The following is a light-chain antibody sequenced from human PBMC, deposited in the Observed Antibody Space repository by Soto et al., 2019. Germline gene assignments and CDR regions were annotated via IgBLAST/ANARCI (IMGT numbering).Light chain of an antibody. CDR1: QSVSSN. CDR3: QQYNNWPFT. CDR2: GAS. J-gene: IGKJ3*01. V-gene: IGKV3-15*01. Sequence: EIVMTQSPATLSVSPGERATLSCRASQSVSSNLAWYQQKPGQAPRLLIYGASTRATGIPARFSGSGSGTEFTLNISSLQSEDFAVYYCQQYNNWPFTFGPGTKVHIK.